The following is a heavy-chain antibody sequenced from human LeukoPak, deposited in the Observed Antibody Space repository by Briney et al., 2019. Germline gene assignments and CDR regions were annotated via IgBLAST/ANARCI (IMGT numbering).Heavy chain of an antibody. Sequence: PGGSLRLSCAASGFSLSGYWMTWVRQAPGKGLEWVARLHADGVEQNYVDSVTGRFTMSRDNAKNSLNLQMNGLRVEDTAVYYCARGGYSFDYLGQGTLVAVSS. D-gene: IGHD5-18*01. J-gene: IGHJ4*02. CDR2: LHADGVEQ. CDR1: GFSLSGYW. V-gene: IGHV3-7*01. CDR3: ARGGYSFDY.